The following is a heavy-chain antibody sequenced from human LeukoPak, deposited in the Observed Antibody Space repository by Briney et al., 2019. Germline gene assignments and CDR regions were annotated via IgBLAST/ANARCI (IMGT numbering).Heavy chain of an antibody. CDR2: ISYDGSNK. CDR1: GFTFSSYG. CDR3: ARDRRKLRYFDWLFWD. D-gene: IGHD3-9*01. Sequence: GRSLRLSCAASGFTFSSYGMHWVRQAPGKGLEWVAVISYDGSNKYYADSVKGRFTISRDNSKNTLYLQMNSLRAEDTAVYYCARDRRKLRYFDWLFWDWGQGTLVTVSS. V-gene: IGHV3-30*03. J-gene: IGHJ4*02.